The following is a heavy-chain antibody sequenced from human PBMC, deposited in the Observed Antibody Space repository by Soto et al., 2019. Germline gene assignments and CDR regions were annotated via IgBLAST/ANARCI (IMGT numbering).Heavy chain of an antibody. CDR3: ATEGGAGYSSSWGDS. CDR2: IWYDGSRQ. CDR1: GFTFSTYG. V-gene: IGHV3-33*01. Sequence: QVQLVESGGGAVQPGRSLRLSCAASGFTFSTYGMHWVRQAPGKGLEWVAGIWYDGSRQYYADSVKGRFTISRDNSKNTLSLHMNSLRAEDTAVYYCATEGGAGYSSSWGDSWDQGTLVTVSS. J-gene: IGHJ4*02. D-gene: IGHD6-13*01.